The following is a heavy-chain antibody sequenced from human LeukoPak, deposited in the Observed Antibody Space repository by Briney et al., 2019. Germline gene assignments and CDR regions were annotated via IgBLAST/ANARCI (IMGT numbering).Heavy chain of an antibody. D-gene: IGHD4-23*01. J-gene: IGHJ4*02. CDR3: ARDSDDGGNGGNYYFDY. CDR2: MNPSGGST. V-gene: IGHV1-46*01. CDR1: GYTFTSYY. Sequence: ASVKVSCKASGYTFTSYYMHWVRQAPGQGLEWMGIMNPSGGSTSYAQKFQGRGTMTRDTSTSTVYMELSSLRSDDTAVYYCARDSDDGGNGGNYYFDYWGQGTLVTVSS.